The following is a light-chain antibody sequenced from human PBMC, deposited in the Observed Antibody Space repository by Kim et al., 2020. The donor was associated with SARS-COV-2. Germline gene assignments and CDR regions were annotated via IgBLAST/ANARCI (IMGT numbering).Light chain of an antibody. Sequence: ASVETRVTIPCRASQDISRYLNWYQQQPGNAPKLLIYTASSLQSGVPSRFTGSGSETDFTLTISSLQPEDFATYYCQQTYSASRTFGQGTKVDIK. CDR1: QDISRY. CDR2: TAS. J-gene: IGKJ1*01. CDR3: QQTYSASRT. V-gene: IGKV1-39*01.